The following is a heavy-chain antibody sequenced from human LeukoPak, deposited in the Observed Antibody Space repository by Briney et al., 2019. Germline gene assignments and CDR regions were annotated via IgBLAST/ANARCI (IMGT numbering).Heavy chain of an antibody. J-gene: IGHJ5*02. D-gene: IGHD6-13*01. CDR3: ARRAAAGWFDP. Sequence: PSETLSLTCTVPGGSISSSSYYWGWIRQPPGKGLEWIGSIYYSGSTYYNPSLKSRVTISVDTSKNQFSLKLSSVTAADTAVYYCARRAAAGWFDPWGQGTLVTVSS. V-gene: IGHV4-39*01. CDR1: GGSISSSSYY. CDR2: IYYSGST.